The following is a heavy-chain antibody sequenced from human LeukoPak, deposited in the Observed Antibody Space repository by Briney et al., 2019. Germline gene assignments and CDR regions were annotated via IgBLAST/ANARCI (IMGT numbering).Heavy chain of an antibody. D-gene: IGHD3-9*01. J-gene: IGHJ5*02. CDR1: GYTFISYG. CDR3: ARERGLRYFDWLDP. V-gene: IGHV1-18*01. CDR2: ISAYNGNT. Sequence: ASVKVSCKASGYTFISYGITWLRQAPGQGLEWMGWISAYNGNTNYAQKLQGRVTMTTDTSTSTAYMELRSLRSDDTAVYYCARERGLRYFDWLDPWGQGTLVTVSS.